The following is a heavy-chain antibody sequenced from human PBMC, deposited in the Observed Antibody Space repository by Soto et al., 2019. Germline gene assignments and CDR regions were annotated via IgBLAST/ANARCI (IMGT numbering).Heavy chain of an antibody. J-gene: IGHJ4*02. D-gene: IGHD1-26*01. CDR1: GFTFSSYA. CDR3: ARAQSSGNYYSDY. CDR2: IWYDGTNK. V-gene: IGHV3-33*01. Sequence: QVQLVESGGGVVQPGRSLRLSCAASGFTFSSYAMHWVRQAPGKGLEWVAVIWYDGTNKYYADSVKGRFTISRDNSKNTLYLQMNSLRAEDTALYYCARAQSSGNYYSDYWGQGTLVTVSS.